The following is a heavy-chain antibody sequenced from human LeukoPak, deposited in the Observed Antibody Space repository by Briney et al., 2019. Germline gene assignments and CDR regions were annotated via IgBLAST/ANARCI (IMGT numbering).Heavy chain of an antibody. J-gene: IGHJ4*02. D-gene: IGHD5-24*01. Sequence: SETLSLTCAVYGGSFSGNYWSWIRQPPGKGLEWIGEINHSGSTNYNPSLKSRVTISVDTSKNQFSLKLSSVTAADTAVYYCARHVRRWLQLFYFDYWGQGTLVTVSS. CDR2: INHSGST. CDR1: GGSFSGNY. V-gene: IGHV4-34*01. CDR3: ARHVRRWLQLFYFDY.